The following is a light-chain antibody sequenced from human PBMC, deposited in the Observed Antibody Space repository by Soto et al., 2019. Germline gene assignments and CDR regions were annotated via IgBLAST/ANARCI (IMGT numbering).Light chain of an antibody. CDR1: QSISSW. Sequence: DIQMPQSPSTLSGSVGDRVTITCRASQSISSWLAWYQQKPGKAPKLLIYDASSLESGVPSRFSGSGSGTEFTLTISSLQPDDFATYYCQQYNSYWTFGQGTKVDIK. CDR3: QQYNSYWT. V-gene: IGKV1-5*01. CDR2: DAS. J-gene: IGKJ1*01.